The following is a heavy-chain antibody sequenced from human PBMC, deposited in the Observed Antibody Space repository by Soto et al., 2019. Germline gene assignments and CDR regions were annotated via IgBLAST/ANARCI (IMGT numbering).Heavy chain of an antibody. Sequence: GGSLRLSCAASGFTFSSYAMHWVRQAPGKGLEWVAVISYDGSNKYYADSVKGRFTISRDNSKNTLYLQMNSLRAEDTAVYYCATYTEWGHRADFWSGYYPIHYYYYGMDVWGQGTTVTVSS. CDR3: ATYTEWGHRADFWSGYYPIHYYYYGMDV. J-gene: IGHJ6*02. V-gene: IGHV3-30-3*01. D-gene: IGHD3-3*01. CDR2: ISYDGSNK. CDR1: GFTFSSYA.